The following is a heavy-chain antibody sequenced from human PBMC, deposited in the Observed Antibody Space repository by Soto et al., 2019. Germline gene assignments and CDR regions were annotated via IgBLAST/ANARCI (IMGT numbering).Heavy chain of an antibody. D-gene: IGHD6-19*01. CDR1: GVTLSSHS. J-gene: IGHJ4*02. Sequence: PGGSLILSCAAFGVTLSSHSMSWVRQAPGGRLEWVSTIDQSGTNTHYPDSVKGRFSISRDDSKNTVYLQMNSLKIEDTAVYYCATGGLGLDYWGQGTLVTVSS. CDR3: ATGGLGLDY. V-gene: IGHV3-23*05. CDR2: IDQSGTNT.